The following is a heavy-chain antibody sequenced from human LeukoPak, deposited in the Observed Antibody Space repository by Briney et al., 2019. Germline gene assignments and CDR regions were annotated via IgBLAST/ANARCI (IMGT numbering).Heavy chain of an antibody. D-gene: IGHD5/OR15-5a*01. CDR3: AKDMSTISGLTPFGY. CDR2: ISGSGGST. V-gene: IGHV3-23*01. CDR1: GFDLSDYY. J-gene: IGHJ4*02. Sequence: PGGSLRLSCVVSGFDLSDYYMSWIRQAPGKGLEWVSAISGSGGSTYYADSVKGRFTISRDNSKNTLYLQMNSLRAEDTAVYYCAKDMSTISGLTPFGYWGQGTLVTVSS.